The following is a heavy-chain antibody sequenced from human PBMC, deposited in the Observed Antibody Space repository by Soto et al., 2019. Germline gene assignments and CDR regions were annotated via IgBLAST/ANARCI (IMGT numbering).Heavy chain of an antibody. CDR1: GYIFTDYA. V-gene: IGHV1-3*01. CDR2: INVGNGNT. J-gene: IGHJ6*04. Sequence: ASVKVSCKASGYIFTDYAMHWVRQAPGQRLEWMGWINVGNGNTKYSQNFQARVTITRDTSASTAYMDLSSLRSEDTAVYYCARGAGYCGGDCWNDYYYAMDVWGTGTTVNVS. D-gene: IGHD2-21*02. CDR3: ARGAGYCGGDCWNDYYYAMDV.